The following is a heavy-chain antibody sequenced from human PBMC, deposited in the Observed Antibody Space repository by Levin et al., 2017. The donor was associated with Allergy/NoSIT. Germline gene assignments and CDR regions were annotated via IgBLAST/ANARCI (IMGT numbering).Heavy chain of an antibody. CDR1: GASITSNF. D-gene: IGHD2-15*01. Sequence: SETLSLTCTVSGASITSNFWSWIRQPPGKGLEWIGCIYSSGRTDYNPSLKSRVTISLDTSKNQFSLELSSVTAADTAVYYCAREGRSPFDYWGQGTLLTVSS. V-gene: IGHV4-59*01. J-gene: IGHJ4*02. CDR2: IYSSGRT. CDR3: AREGRSPFDY.